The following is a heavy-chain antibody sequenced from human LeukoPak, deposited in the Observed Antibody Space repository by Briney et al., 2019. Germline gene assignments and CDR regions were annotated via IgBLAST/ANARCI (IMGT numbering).Heavy chain of an antibody. CDR1: GGSVSSSSYY. Sequence: PSETLSLTCSVSGGSVSSSSYYWGWIRAPPGKGLEWIGSINYSGTTYYHPSLKSRVTISIDTSKNQFSLKLSSVTAADTAVYYCGRDVTTGRYDYWGQGMLVTVSS. CDR3: GRDVTTGRYDY. J-gene: IGHJ4*02. V-gene: IGHV4-39*07. D-gene: IGHD1-14*01. CDR2: INYSGTT.